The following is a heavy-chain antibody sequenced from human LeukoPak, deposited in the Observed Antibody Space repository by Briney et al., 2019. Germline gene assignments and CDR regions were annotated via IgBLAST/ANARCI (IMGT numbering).Heavy chain of an antibody. V-gene: IGHV3-23*01. CDR3: ARDGGYSSSWYYYYYMDV. D-gene: IGHD6-13*01. J-gene: IGHJ6*03. CDR1: GFTFSSYA. Sequence: GSLRLSCAASGFTFSSYAMSWVRQAPGKGLEWVSAISGSGGSTYYADSVKGRFTISRDNSKNTLYLQMNSLRAEDTAVYYCARDGGYSSSWYYYYYMDVWGKGTTVTVSS. CDR2: ISGSGGST.